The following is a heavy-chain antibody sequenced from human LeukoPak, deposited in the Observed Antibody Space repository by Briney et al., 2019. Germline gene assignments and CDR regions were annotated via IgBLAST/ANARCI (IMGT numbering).Heavy chain of an antibody. Sequence: ASVKVSCKASGYTFTSYDINWVRQATGQGLEWMGWMNPNSGNTGYAQKFQGRVTMTRNTSISTAYMELSSLRSEDTAVYYCARGGYYGSGGYYTRLDYWGQGTLVTVSS. CDR1: GYTFTSYD. J-gene: IGHJ4*02. D-gene: IGHD3-10*01. CDR3: ARGGYYGSGGYYTRLDY. CDR2: MNPNSGNT. V-gene: IGHV1-8*01.